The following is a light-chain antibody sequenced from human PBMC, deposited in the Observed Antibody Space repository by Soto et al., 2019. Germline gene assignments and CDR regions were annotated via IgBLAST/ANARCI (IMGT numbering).Light chain of an antibody. J-gene: IGKJ4*01. CDR3: QQFNGYPLT. CDR1: QGITTY. V-gene: IGKV1-9*01. CDR2: AAS. Sequence: IQLTQSPSSLSASVGDRVTITCRASQGITTYLAWYQQKPGRAPTLLISAASTLQSGVPARSSGSGSGTDFTLTISSLQPEDFATYYCQQFNGYPLTFGGGTKVEIK.